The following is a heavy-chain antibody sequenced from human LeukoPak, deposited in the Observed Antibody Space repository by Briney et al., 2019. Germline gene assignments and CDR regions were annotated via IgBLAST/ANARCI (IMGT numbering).Heavy chain of an antibody. CDR2: IYPGDSDT. V-gene: IGHV5-51*01. D-gene: IGHD3-10*01. CDR1: GYNFATYW. J-gene: IGHJ4*02. CDR3: ARPSVDGSGSYPY. Sequence: GESLKISCKGSGYNFATYWIGWVRQMPGKGLEWMGIIYPGDSDTTYSPSFQGQVTISADKSIATAYLQWSLRASDTAMFYCARPSVDGSGSYPYWGQGTLVTVSS.